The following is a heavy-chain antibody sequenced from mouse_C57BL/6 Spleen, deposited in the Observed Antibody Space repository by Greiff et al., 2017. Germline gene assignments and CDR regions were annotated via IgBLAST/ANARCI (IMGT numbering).Heavy chain of an antibody. CDR3: ARSTLGYAMDY. CDR2: IYPGDGDT. Sequence: QVQLKESGAELVKPGASVKISCKASGYAFSSYWMNWVKQRPGQGLEWIGQIYPGDGDTNYNGKFKGKATLTADKSSSTAYMQLSSLTSEDSAVYFCARSTLGYAMDYWGQGTSGTVSS. V-gene: IGHV1-80*01. D-gene: IGHD2-1*01. CDR1: GYAFSSYW. J-gene: IGHJ4*01.